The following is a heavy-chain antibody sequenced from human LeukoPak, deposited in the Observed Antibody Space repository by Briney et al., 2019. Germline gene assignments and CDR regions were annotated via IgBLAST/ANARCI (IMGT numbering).Heavy chain of an antibody. CDR3: ASTSGWPYYYYYGMDV. V-gene: IGHV7-4-1*02. D-gene: IGHD6-19*01. J-gene: IGHJ6*02. CDR1: GYTFTSYA. Sequence: VKVSCKASGYTFTSYAMNWVRQAPGQGLEWMGWINTNTGNPTYAQGFTGRFVFSLDTSVSTAYLQISSLKAEDTAVYYCASTSGWPYYYYYGMDVWGQGTTVTVSS. CDR2: INTNTGNP.